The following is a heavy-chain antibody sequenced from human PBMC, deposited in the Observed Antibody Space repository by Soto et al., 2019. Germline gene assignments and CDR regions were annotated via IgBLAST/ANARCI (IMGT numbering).Heavy chain of an antibody. V-gene: IGHV4-4*02. J-gene: IGHJ4*02. D-gene: IGHD3-3*01. Sequence: KASETLSLTCAVSSGSISSSNWWSWVRQPPGKGLEWIGEIYHSGSTNYNPSLKSRVTISVDKSKSQFSLKLSSVTAADTAVYYCARRMEWLSYFDYWGQGTLVTVSS. CDR1: SGSISSSNW. CDR3: ARRMEWLSYFDY. CDR2: IYHSGST.